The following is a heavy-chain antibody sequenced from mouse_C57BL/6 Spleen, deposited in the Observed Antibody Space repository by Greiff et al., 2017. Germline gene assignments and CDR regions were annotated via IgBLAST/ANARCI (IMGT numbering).Heavy chain of an antibody. CDR1: GFTFSDYG. V-gene: IGHV5-17*01. CDR3: ARPYGYDEYYFDY. J-gene: IGHJ2*01. Sequence: EVMLVESGGGLVKPGGSLKLSCAASGFTFSDYGMHWVRQAPEKGLEWVAYISSGSSTIYYAATVKGRVTISRDNAKNTLFLQMTSLRSEDTAMYYCARPYGYDEYYFDYWGQGTTLTVSS. CDR2: ISSGSSTI. D-gene: IGHD2-2*01.